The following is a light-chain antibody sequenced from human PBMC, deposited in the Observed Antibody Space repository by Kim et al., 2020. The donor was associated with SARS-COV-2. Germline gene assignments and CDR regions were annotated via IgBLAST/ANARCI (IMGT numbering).Light chain of an antibody. Sequence: PGKTARVTCGGNNMGSKSVHWYQQKPGQAPVLVIYYDSDRPSGIPERFSGSNSGNTATLTISRVEAGDEADYYCQVWDSSSDHPGVFGGGTQLTVL. CDR3: QVWDSSSDHPGV. CDR1: NMGSKS. CDR2: YDS. V-gene: IGLV3-21*04. J-gene: IGLJ2*01.